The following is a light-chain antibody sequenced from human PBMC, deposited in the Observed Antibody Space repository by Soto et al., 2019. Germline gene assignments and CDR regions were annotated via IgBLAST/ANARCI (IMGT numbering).Light chain of an antibody. CDR3: QQTYTTLVT. Sequence: DIQLTQFPSSLPASVGDRLTITCRASRNIDNYLNWYQHKPGKAPRLLIFGASSLPSGAPSRFSGSGSGTDFTLTITSLQPEDFATYYCQQTYTTLVTFGQGTRLEIK. V-gene: IGKV1-39*01. J-gene: IGKJ5*01. CDR2: GAS. CDR1: RNIDNY.